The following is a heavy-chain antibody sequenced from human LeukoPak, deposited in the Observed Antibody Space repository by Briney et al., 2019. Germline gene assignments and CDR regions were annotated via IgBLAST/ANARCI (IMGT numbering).Heavy chain of an antibody. D-gene: IGHD3-10*01. J-gene: IGHJ4*02. CDR2: ISGSGGST. Sequence: GGSLRLSCAASGFTFSSYGMSWVSQAPGKGLEWVSAISGSGGSTYYADSVKGRFTISRDNSKNTLYLQMNSLRAEDTAVYYCAKKREPHYYGSGSYYGHFDYWGQGTLVTVSS. CDR3: AKKREPHYYGSGSYYGHFDY. V-gene: IGHV3-23*01. CDR1: GFTFSSYG.